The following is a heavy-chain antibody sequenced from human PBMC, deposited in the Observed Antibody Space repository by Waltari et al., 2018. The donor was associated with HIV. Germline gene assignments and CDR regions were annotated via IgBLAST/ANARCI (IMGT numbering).Heavy chain of an antibody. CDR1: GYSISSGYS. V-gene: IGHV4-38-2*01. CDR3: ASLYSDYDRPPFDY. CDR2: IYHSGST. Sequence: QVQLQESGPGLVKPSETLSLTCAVSGYSISSGYSWGWLRQPPGKGLEWIGSIYHSGSTYYNPSLKSRVTISVDTSKNQFSLKLSSVTAADTAVYYCASLYSDYDRPPFDYWGQGTLVTVSS. D-gene: IGHD5-12*01. J-gene: IGHJ4*02.